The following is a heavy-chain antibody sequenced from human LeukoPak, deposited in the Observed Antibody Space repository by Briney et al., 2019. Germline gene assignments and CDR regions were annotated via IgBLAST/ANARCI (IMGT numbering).Heavy chain of an antibody. V-gene: IGHV3-30-3*01. J-gene: IGHJ4*02. D-gene: IGHD6-13*01. CDR3: ARAHGEAAAYDY. CDR1: GFTFSSYA. CDR2: ISYDGSNK. Sequence: GGSLRLSCAASGFTFSSYAMHWVRQAPGKGLEWVAVISYDGSNKYYADSVKGRFTISRDNAKNSLYLQMNSLRAEDTAVYYCARAHGEAAAYDYWGQGTLVTVSS.